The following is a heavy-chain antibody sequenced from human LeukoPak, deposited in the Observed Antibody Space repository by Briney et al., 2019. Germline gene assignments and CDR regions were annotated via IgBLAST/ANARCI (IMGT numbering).Heavy chain of an antibody. CDR1: GFTFSSYA. J-gene: IGHJ4*02. V-gene: IGHV3-23*01. CDR2: ISGSGGST. CDR3: AKDLVGATGGD. Sequence: GESLRLSCAASGFTFSSYAMSWVRQAPGKGLEWVSAISGSGGSTYYADSVKGRFTISRDNSKNTLYLQMNSLRAEDTAVYYCAKDLVGATGGDWGQGTLVTVSS. D-gene: IGHD1-26*01.